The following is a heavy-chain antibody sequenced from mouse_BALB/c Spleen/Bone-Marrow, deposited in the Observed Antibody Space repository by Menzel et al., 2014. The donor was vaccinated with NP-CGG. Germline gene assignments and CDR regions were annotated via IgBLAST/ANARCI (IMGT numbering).Heavy chain of an antibody. Sequence: VQLKESGPGLVKPSQTVSLTCTVTGISITTGNYRWSWIRQFPGDKLEWIGYIYYSGTITYNPSLTSRTTITRDTSKNQFFLEMNSLTAEDTATYYCARDGNYAMDYWGQGTSVTVSS. CDR2: IYYSGTI. CDR3: ARDGNYAMDY. CDR1: GISITTGNYR. V-gene: IGHV3-5*02. J-gene: IGHJ4*01. D-gene: IGHD1-1*02.